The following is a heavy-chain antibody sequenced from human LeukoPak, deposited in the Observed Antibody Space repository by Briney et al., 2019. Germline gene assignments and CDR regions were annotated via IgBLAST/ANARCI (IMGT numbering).Heavy chain of an antibody. CDR1: GYTFTGYY. Sequence: ASVKVSCKASGYTFTGYYMHWVRQAPGQGLEWMGWINPNSGGTNYAQKFQGWVTMTRDTSISTAYMELSRLRSDDTAVYYCASTYYDFWSGYYGDHYYYGMDVWGQGTTVTVSS. CDR3: ASTYYDFWSGYYGDHYYYGMDV. J-gene: IGHJ6*02. D-gene: IGHD3-3*01. V-gene: IGHV1-2*04. CDR2: INPNSGGT.